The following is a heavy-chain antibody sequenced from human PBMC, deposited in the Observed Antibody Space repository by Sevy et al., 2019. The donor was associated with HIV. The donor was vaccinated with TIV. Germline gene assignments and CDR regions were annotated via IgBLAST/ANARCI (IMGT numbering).Heavy chain of an antibody. V-gene: IGHV3-7*01. CDR2: IKQDGSVT. D-gene: IGHD6-13*01. Sequence: EGSLRLSCAASGFSLNTNWMSWVHQAPGKGLEWVANIKQDGSVTYYVDSVKGRFTISRDNARNFLYLQMNSLRAEDTARYYFVRAVAADGSFWGQGTLVTVSS. CDR3: VRAVAADGSF. CDR1: GFSLNTNW. J-gene: IGHJ4*02.